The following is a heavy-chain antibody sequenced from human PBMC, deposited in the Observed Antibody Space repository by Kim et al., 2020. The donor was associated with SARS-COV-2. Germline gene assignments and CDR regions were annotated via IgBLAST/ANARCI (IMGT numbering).Heavy chain of an antibody. D-gene: IGHD3-16*01. CDR3: ARPGKRGSNKYYFDY. J-gene: IGHJ4*02. V-gene: IGHV4-34*01. Sequence: PSLKSRVTISVDTSKNQFSLKLSSVTAADTAVYYCARPGKRGSNKYYFDYWGQGTLVTVSS.